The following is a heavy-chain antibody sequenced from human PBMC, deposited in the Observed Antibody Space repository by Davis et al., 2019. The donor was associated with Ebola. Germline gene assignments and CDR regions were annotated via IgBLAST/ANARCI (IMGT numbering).Heavy chain of an antibody. CDR2: IYYSGST. D-gene: IGHD6-13*01. Sequence: MPSETLSLTCAVYGGSLSNYYWSWIRQPPGKGLEWIGYIYYSGSTNYNPSLKSRVTISVDTSKKQFSLKLSSLTAADTAVYYCARDRGTASGFWFDPWGQGTLVTVSS. CDR1: GGSLSNYY. CDR3: ARDRGTASGFWFDP. V-gene: IGHV4-59*01. J-gene: IGHJ5*02.